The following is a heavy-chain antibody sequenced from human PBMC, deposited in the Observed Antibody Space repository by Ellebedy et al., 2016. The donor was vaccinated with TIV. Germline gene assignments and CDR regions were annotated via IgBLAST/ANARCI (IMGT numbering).Heavy chain of an antibody. V-gene: IGHV4-34*01. D-gene: IGHD4-17*01. CDR1: GGSFSDYY. CDR3: ARRVTTTIRANWYFDL. CDR2: INNSGST. Sequence: GSLRLSCAVYGGSFSDYYWSWIRQPPGKGLEWIGEINNSGSTNYNPSLKSRVTISVDTSKSQFSLKLSSVTAADTAVFYCARRVTTTIRANWYFDLWGRGTLVTVSS. J-gene: IGHJ2*01.